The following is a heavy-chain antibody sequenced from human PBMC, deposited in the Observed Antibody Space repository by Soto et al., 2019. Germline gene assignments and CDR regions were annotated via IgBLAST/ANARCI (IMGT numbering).Heavy chain of an antibody. CDR1: GYTFTGYY. CDR2: INPNSGGT. CDR3: ARMNRRSGSYFDY. V-gene: IGHV1-2*02. Sequence: ASVKVSCKASGYTFTGYYMHWVRQAPGQGLEWMGWINPNSGGTNYAQKFQGRVTMTRDTSISTAYMELSRLRSDDTALYYCARMNRRSGSYFDYWGQGTLVTVSS. D-gene: IGHD1-26*01. J-gene: IGHJ4*02.